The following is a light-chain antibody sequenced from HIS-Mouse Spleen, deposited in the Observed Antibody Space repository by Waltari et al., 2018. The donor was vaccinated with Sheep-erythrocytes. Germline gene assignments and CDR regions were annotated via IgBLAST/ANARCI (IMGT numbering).Light chain of an antibody. V-gene: IGLV3-1*01. CDR1: KLGDKY. J-gene: IGLJ1*01. CDR3: CSYEGSYNHV. Sequence: SSELTQPPSVSVSPGQTASITCSGDKLGDKYACWYQQKPGQSTVLVIYQDTKRPSGIPERFSGSKSGNTASLTISGLQAEDEADYYCCSYEGSYNHVFATGTKVTVL. CDR2: QDT.